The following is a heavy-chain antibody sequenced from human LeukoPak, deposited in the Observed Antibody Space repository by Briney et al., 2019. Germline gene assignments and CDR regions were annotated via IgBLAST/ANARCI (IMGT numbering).Heavy chain of an antibody. V-gene: IGHV3-21*01. D-gene: IGHD1-1*01. CDR1: GFTFSSYS. CDR3: ARAKTTPFDY. CDR2: ISSSSSYI. Sequence: GGSLRLSCAASGFTFSSYSMNWVRQAPGKGLEWVSSISSSSSYIYYAASVKGRFTISRDNAKNSLYLQMNSLRAEDTAVYYCARAKTTPFDYWGQGTLVTVSS. J-gene: IGHJ4*02.